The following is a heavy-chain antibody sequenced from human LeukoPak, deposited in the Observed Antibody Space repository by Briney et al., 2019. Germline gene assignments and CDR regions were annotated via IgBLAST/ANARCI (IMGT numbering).Heavy chain of an antibody. Sequence: SSETLSLTCTVSGDSISRGRYYWSWVRQPAGKELEWIGRIYASGKTDYNPYTPSLKSRVAMSLDTSKNQVSLYLTSVTAADTAMYFCARSFSEKFYFESWGQGTLVTVSS. CDR3: ARSFSEKFYFES. CDR2: IYASGKT. D-gene: IGHD1-26*01. J-gene: IGHJ4*02. CDR1: GDSISRGRYY. V-gene: IGHV4-61*02.